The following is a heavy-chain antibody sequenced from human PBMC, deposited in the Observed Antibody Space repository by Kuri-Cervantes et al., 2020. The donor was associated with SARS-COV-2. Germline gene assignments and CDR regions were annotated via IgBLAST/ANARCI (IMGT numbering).Heavy chain of an antibody. Sequence: GESLKISCAASGFTFSSYAIHWVRQAPGKGLEWVAIISYDGSNTYYADSVKGRFTISRDNSKNTLYLQMNSLRTEDTAIYYCARDRVGVHDYWGQGTLVTGSS. J-gene: IGHJ4*02. D-gene: IGHD2-21*01. CDR1: GFTFSSYA. CDR2: ISYDGSNT. V-gene: IGHV3-30-3*01. CDR3: ARDRVGVHDY.